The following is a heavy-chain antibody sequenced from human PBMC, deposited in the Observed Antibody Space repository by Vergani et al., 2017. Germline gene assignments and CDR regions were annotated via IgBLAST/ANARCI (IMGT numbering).Heavy chain of an antibody. V-gene: IGHV3-23*01. CDR2: ISGSGGST. Sequence: EVQLLESGGGLVQPGGSLRLSCAASGFTFSSYAMSWVRQGGGGGLEWVSAISGSGGSTSYADSVKGRFTIARDNSKNTLYLQMNSLRAEDTAVYYCAKLNGVRYFDWLFDYWGQGTLVTVSS. D-gene: IGHD3-9*01. CDR1: GFTFSSYA. J-gene: IGHJ4*02. CDR3: AKLNGVRYFDWLFDY.